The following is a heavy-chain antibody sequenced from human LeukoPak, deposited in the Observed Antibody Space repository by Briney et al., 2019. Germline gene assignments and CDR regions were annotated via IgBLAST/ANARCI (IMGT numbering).Heavy chain of an antibody. CDR2: IYYSGST. CDR3: VRLFYYDSSGSPS. Sequence: SETLSLTCSVLRDSIRSSNYYWGWIRQPPGKGLEWIGSIYYSGSTYYNPSLEGRGTMSIDTSNNQFSLKLTSATATDTAVYYCVRLFYYDSSGSPSWGQGTLVTVSS. V-gene: IGHV4-39*01. D-gene: IGHD3-22*01. CDR1: RDSIRSSNYY. J-gene: IGHJ5*02.